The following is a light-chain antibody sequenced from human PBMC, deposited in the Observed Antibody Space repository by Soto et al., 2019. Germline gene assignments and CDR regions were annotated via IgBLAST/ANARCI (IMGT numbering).Light chain of an antibody. CDR2: AND. CDR1: SSNIGAAYD. J-gene: IGLJ2*01. Sequence: QSVLTQPPSVSGAPGQRVTISCSGNSSNIGAAYDVHWYQQLPGTAPKLIIYANDKRPSGVPDRFSGSKSGASASLAITGLQADDEADYYCQSFDSSLSGFVIFGGGTKLTVL. CDR3: QSFDSSLSGFVI. V-gene: IGLV1-40*01.